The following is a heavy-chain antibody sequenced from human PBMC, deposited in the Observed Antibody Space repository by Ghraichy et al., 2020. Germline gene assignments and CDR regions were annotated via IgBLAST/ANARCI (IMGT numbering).Heavy chain of an antibody. CDR2: VYHSGST. CDR1: GYSISSGYY. Sequence: GSLRLSCTVSGYSISSGYYWGWIRQPPGKGLEWIGTVYHSGSTYYNPSLKSRVTISVDTSKNQFSLRLKSVTAADTAIYYCARTIEHYYDRPFESWGQGTMVTAAS. V-gene: IGHV4-38-2*02. CDR3: ARTIEHYYDRPFES. J-gene: IGHJ3*02. D-gene: IGHD3-16*01.